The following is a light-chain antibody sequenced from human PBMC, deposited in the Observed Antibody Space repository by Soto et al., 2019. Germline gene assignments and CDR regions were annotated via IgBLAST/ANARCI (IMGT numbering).Light chain of an antibody. CDR3: QQYGGTPQT. Sequence: EIVLTQSPGTLSLSPGERATLSCRASQSVSSSFLAWYQQKPGQAPRLLIYGASNRATGIPDRFSGSGSGTNFSLPIIRLEPEDFAVYYCQQYGGTPQTFGQGTKVDIK. J-gene: IGKJ1*01. CDR1: QSVSSSF. V-gene: IGKV3-20*01. CDR2: GAS.